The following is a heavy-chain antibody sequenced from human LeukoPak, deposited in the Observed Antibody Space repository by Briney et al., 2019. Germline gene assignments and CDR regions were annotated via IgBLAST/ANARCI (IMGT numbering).Heavy chain of an antibody. V-gene: IGHV3-23*01. D-gene: IGHD6-19*01. CDR3: AKKGIAVAGTLAYYFDY. CDR2: ISGSGGST. CDR1: GFTFSSYA. Sequence: GGSLRLSCAASGFTFSSYAMSWVRQAPGKGLEWVSAISGSGGSTYYADSVKGRFTISRDNSKNTLYLQMNSLRAEDTAVYYCAKKGIAVAGTLAYYFDYWGRGTLVTVSS. J-gene: IGHJ4*02.